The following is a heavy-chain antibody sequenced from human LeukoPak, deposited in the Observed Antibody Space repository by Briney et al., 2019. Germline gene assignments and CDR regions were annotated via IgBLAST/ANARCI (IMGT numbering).Heavy chain of an antibody. V-gene: IGHV1-46*01. J-gene: IGHJ4*02. Sequence: ASVKVSCKASGYTFTSFYMHWVRQAPGQGLEWMGIINPRGGSATSAQKFQGRVTLTRDTSTSTVYMELSSLRSEDTAVYYCARDYHGSGSLTTFDYWGQGTLVTVSS. D-gene: IGHD3-10*01. CDR3: ARDYHGSGSLTTFDY. CDR2: INPRGGSA. CDR1: GYTFTSFY.